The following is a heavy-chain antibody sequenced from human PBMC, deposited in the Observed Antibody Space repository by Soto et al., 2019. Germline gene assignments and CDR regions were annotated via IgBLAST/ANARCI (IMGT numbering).Heavy chain of an antibody. CDR2: SYSGGST. D-gene: IGHD3-22*01. CDR1: TVSSNY. V-gene: IGHV3-53*01. Sequence: TVSSNYMSWVRQAPGKGLEWVSVSYSGGSTYYADSVKGRFTISRDNSKNTLYLQMNSLRAEDTAVYYCARDAYDSNPHWGQGTLVTVSS. CDR3: ARDAYDSNPH. J-gene: IGHJ4*02.